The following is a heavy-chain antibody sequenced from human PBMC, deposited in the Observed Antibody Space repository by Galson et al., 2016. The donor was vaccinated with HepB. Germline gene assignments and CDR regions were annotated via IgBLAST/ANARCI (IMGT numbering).Heavy chain of an antibody. Sequence: SVKVSCKASGYTLTTYAMHWVRQAPGQRLEWMGWINAGNGNTKYSPKFRGRVTITRDTSASTAYMELSSLRSEDTAIYYCARGRRITMGQGVVMTTTVFDYWGQGTLVTDSS. V-gene: IGHV1-3*01. D-gene: IGHD3-10*01. CDR3: ARGRRITMGQGVVMTTTVFDY. CDR1: GYTLTTYA. CDR2: INAGNGNT. J-gene: IGHJ4*02.